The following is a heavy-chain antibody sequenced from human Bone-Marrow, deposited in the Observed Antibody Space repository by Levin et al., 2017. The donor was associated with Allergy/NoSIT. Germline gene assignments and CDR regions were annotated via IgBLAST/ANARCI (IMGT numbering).Heavy chain of an antibody. CDR1: GFTFSSYA. Sequence: GESLKISCAASGFTFSSYAMSWVRQAPGKGLEWVSAISGSGGSTYYADSVKGRFTISRDNSKNTLYLQMNSLRAEDTAVYYCAKDHEMTTVADDAGYWGQGTLVTVSS. V-gene: IGHV3-23*01. CDR3: AKDHEMTTVADDAGY. D-gene: IGHD4-23*01. CDR2: ISGSGGST. J-gene: IGHJ4*02.